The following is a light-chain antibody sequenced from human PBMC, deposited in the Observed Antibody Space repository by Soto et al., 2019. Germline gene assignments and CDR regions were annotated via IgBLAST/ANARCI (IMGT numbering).Light chain of an antibody. Sequence: AIRMTQSPSSFAASTGDRVTITCRASQGISSYLAWYQQKPGKAPKLLIYAASTLQSGVPSRFRGSRSGTDFTLTISCLQSEDFATYYCQQYYSYPPMYTFGQGTKLEIK. CDR3: QQYYSYPPMYT. V-gene: IGKV1-8*01. CDR2: AAS. J-gene: IGKJ2*01. CDR1: QGISSY.